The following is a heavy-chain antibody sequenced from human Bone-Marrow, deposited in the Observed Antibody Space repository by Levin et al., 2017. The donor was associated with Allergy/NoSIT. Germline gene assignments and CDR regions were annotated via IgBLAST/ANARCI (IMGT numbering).Heavy chain of an antibody. Sequence: GGSLRLSCAASEFIVSSNYMSWVRQAPGKGLDWVSVIYSGGSAYYADSAKGRFTISRDNSKNTLYLQMNSLRAEDTAVYYCVARSNSMDVWSEGTTVTVSS. J-gene: IGHJ6*04. CDR1: EFIVSSNY. CDR2: IYSGGSA. V-gene: IGHV3-66*01. D-gene: IGHD5-12*01. CDR3: VARSNSMDV.